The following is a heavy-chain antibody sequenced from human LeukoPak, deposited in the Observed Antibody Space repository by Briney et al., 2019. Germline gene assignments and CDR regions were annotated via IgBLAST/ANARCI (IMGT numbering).Heavy chain of an antibody. V-gene: IGHV4-34*01. Sequence: KSSETLSLTCAVYGGSFSGYYWSWIRQPPGKGLEWIGEINHSGSTNYNPSLKSRVTISVDTSKNQFSLKLSSVTAADTAVYYCARFPSGWYDYYYYGMDVWGQGTTVTVSS. D-gene: IGHD6-19*01. CDR3: ARFPSGWYDYYYYGMDV. CDR1: GGSFSGYY. J-gene: IGHJ6*02. CDR2: INHSGST.